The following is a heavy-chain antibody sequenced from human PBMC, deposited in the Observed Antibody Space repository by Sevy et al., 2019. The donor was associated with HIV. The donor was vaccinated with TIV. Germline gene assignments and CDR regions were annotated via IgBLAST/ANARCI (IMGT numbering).Heavy chain of an antibody. CDR3: ARDRGYCTNGVCYTMYYFDY. V-gene: IGHV1-18*01. CDR1: GYTFTSYG. CDR2: ISAYNGNT. D-gene: IGHD2-8*01. J-gene: IGHJ4*02. Sequence: ASVKVSCKASGYTFTSYGISWVRQAPGQGLEWMGWISAYNGNTNYAQKLQGRVTRTTDTSTSTAYMELRSLRSDDTAVYYCARDRGYCTNGVCYTMYYFDYWGQGTLVTVSS.